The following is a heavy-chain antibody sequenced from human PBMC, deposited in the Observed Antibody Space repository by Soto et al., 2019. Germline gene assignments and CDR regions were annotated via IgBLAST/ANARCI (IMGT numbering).Heavy chain of an antibody. V-gene: IGHV4-59*08. CDR2: IYYSGST. J-gene: IGHJ4*02. CDR1: GGSISSYY. D-gene: IGHD5-18*01. Sequence: QVQLQESGPGLVKPSETLSLTCTVSGGSISSYYWSWIRQPPGKGLEWIGYIYYSGSTNYNPSLKSRVTISEATSKHTSSLKLSSVPAADTAVSYCARQEAPSSYGYFDGYVMPHWGQGTLVTVSS. CDR3: ARQEAPSSYGYFDGYVMPH.